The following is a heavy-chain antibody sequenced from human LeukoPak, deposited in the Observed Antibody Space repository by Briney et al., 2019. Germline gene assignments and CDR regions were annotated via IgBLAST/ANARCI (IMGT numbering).Heavy chain of an antibody. CDR2: VYPAGSTI. Sequence: GESRKISCKGPEYDFANYWIGWVRQMPGGGLEWMGIVYPAGSTIHYSPSFQGQVTISVDRSVSTAYLQWTSLKASDSAMYFCARRRYRDTYLDPWGQGTLVTVSS. CDR3: ARRRYRDTYLDP. J-gene: IGHJ5*02. D-gene: IGHD1-1*01. CDR1: EYDFANYW. V-gene: IGHV5-51*01.